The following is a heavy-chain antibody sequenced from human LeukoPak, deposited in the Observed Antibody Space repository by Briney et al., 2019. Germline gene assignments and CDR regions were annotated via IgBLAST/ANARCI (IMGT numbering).Heavy chain of an antibody. V-gene: IGHV3-15*01. CDR1: GFTFSNAW. CDR3: TTYYYGSGSYYNGGPFDY. Sequence: GGSLRLSCAASGFTFSNAWMSWVRQAPGKGLEWVGRIKSKTDGGTTDYAAPVKGRFTISRADSKNTLYLQMNSLKTEDTAVYYCTTYYYGSGSYYNGGPFDYWGQGTLVTVSS. D-gene: IGHD3-10*01. CDR2: IKSKTDGGTT. J-gene: IGHJ4*02.